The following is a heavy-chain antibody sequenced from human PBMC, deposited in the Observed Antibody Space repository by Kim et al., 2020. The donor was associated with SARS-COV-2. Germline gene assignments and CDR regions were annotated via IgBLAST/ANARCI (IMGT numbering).Heavy chain of an antibody. CDR2: ISDSGGRT. J-gene: IGHJ4*02. V-gene: IGHV3-23*01. Sequence: GGSLRLSCAASGFTFRSYAMGWVRQAPGKGLEWVSSISDSGGRTYYADSVKGRFTISKDNSKNTLYLQMNSLTAEDTAVYYCAKDCTTGPYYMRGDYRGQGTLVTVSS. CDR3: AKDCTTGPYYMRGDY. CDR1: GFTFRSYA. D-gene: IGHD3-10*02.